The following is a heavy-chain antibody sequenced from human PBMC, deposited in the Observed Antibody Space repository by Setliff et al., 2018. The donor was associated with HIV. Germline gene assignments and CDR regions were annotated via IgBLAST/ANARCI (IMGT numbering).Heavy chain of an antibody. D-gene: IGHD4-4*01. CDR3: AREGYSVDAFDI. CDR2: ISGYSGKT. V-gene: IGHV1-18*01. CDR1: GYPFSIYG. J-gene: IGHJ3*02. Sequence: ASVKVSCKTSGYPFSIYGINWVRQAPGLGLEWMGWISGYSGKTDLPQKFQDRVTMTADTSTSTAYMEVRRLRSDDTAVYYCAREGYSVDAFDIWGQGTMVTVSS.